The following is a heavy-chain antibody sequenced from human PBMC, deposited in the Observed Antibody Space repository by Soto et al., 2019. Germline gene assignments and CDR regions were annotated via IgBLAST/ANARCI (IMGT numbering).Heavy chain of an antibody. D-gene: IGHD3-9*01. Sequence: ASVKVSCKASGCTFTSYGISWVRQAPGQGLEWMGWISAYHGKTNYAQKLQGRVTMTTDTSTSTAYMGLRSLRSDDTAVYYCARVTYLLRYFDWLREFTSWGQGTLVPVS. V-gene: IGHV1-18*01. CDR1: GCTFTSYG. J-gene: IGHJ5*02. CDR2: ISAYHGKT. CDR3: ARVTYLLRYFDWLREFTS.